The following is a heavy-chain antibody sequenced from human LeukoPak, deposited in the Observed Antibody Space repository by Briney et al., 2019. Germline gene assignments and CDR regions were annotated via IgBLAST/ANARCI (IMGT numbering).Heavy chain of an antibody. J-gene: IGHJ5*02. CDR1: GGSFSGYY. CDR3: ARDSIRVQTGTTP. V-gene: IGHV4-59*12. D-gene: IGHD1-1*01. Sequence: KSSETLSLTCAVYGGSFSGYYWSWIRQPPGKGLEWIGYIYYSGSTYYNPSLKSRVTISVDTSKNQFSLNLSSVTAADTAVYYCARDSIRVQTGTTPWGRGTLVTVSS. CDR2: IYYSGST.